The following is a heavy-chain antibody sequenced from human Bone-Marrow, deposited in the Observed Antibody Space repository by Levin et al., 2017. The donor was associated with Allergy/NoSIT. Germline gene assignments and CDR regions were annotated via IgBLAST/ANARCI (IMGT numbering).Heavy chain of an antibody. J-gene: IGHJ4*02. CDR1: GFTFSSYS. CDR2: ISSSSSTI. CDR3: ARGSRTYYYDSFDY. D-gene: IGHD3-22*01. V-gene: IGHV3-48*01. Sequence: GGSLRLSCAASGFTFSSYSMNWVRQAPGKGLEWVSYISSSSSTIYYADSVKGRFTISRDNAKNSLYLQMNSLRAEDTAVYYCARGSRTYYYDSFDYWGQGTLVTVSS.